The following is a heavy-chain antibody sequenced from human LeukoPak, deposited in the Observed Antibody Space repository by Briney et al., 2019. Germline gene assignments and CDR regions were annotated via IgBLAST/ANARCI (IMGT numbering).Heavy chain of an antibody. Sequence: GGSLRLSCVPPVYASSRYGGHWVRQAPREGRGWGAHVWYDGRKEYYADTKNDRFTISRDNSMNTLYLKMNSLRDEDMDVYYCARDRDGYCSGGSAYSGRFDDWGQGTPVTVSS. D-gene: IGHD2-15*01. CDR1: VYASSRYG. CDR3: ARDRDGYCSGGSAYSGRFDD. J-gene: IGHJ4*03. V-gene: IGHV3-33*01. CDR2: VWYDGRKE.